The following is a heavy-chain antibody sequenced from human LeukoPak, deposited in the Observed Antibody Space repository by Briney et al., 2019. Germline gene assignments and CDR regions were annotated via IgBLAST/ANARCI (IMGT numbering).Heavy chain of an antibody. CDR1: GFTVSSNY. Sequence: GGSLRLSCAASGFTVSSNYMSWVRQAPGKGLEWVSVIYSGGSTYYADSVKGRFTISRDNSKNTLYLQMNSLRAEDTAVYYCARDTSPSIGPVGYDAFDIWGQGTMVTVSS. J-gene: IGHJ3*02. D-gene: IGHD5-18*01. CDR2: IYSGGST. CDR3: ARDTSPSIGPVGYDAFDI. V-gene: IGHV3-53*01.